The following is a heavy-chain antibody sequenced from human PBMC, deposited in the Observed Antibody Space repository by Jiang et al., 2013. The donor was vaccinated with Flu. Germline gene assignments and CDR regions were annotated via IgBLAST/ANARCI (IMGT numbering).Heavy chain of an antibody. D-gene: IGHD1-7*01. CDR2: IKQGASGK. CDR3: ARGSNTNYAGWFDP. Sequence: SGGRLGPGLGGSRETLLCSLWIHLSNHWMTWVRQAPGSGLEWVASIKQGASGKHYVDAVKGRFTISRDDAENSLSLQMNSLRAEDTAVYYCARGSNTNYAGWFDPWGQGTLVTVSS. V-gene: IGHV3-7*03. J-gene: IGHJ5*02. CDR1: IHLSNHW.